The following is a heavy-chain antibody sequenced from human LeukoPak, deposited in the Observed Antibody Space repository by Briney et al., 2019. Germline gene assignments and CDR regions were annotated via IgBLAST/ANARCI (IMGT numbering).Heavy chain of an antibody. CDR2: IFSSANN. Sequence: PSETRSPTCTVSGGSISPYYWSWIRQPPGNGLEWIGYIFSSANNNYTPSLKGRVTMSVDTPKNQFSLTLSSVTAADTAVYYCASSIVATITSFDYWGQGTLVTVSS. D-gene: IGHD5-12*01. CDR3: ASSIVATITSFDY. J-gene: IGHJ4*02. V-gene: IGHV4-59*08. CDR1: GGSISPYY.